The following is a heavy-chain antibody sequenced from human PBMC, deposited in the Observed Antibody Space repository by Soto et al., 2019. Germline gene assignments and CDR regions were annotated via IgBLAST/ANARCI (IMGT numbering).Heavy chain of an antibody. V-gene: IGHV4-31*03. J-gene: IGHJ6*03. CDR3: ARRAMEYSGYPEPPFPAWSYYYYTDV. CDR1: GGSISSGGYY. CDR2: IYYSGST. Sequence: SETLSLTCTVSGGSISSGGYYWSWIRQHPGKGLEWIGYIYYSGSTYYNPSLKSRVTISVDTSKNQFSLKLSSVTAADTAVYYCARRAMEYSGYPEPPFPAWSYYYYTDVWGKGTTVTVSS. D-gene: IGHD5-12*01.